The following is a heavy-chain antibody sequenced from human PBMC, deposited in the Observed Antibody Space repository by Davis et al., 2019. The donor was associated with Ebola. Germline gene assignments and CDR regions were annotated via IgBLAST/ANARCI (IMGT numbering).Heavy chain of an antibody. D-gene: IGHD3-10*01. CDR2: IKQDGSEK. J-gene: IGHJ4*02. CDR1: GFTFSNDW. Sequence: PGGSLRLSCAASGFTFSNDWMTWVRQAPGKGLEWVANIKQDGSEKNYVDSVKGRFTISRDNAKNSLYLQMNSLRAEDTAVYYCACGNYYGSGSYRDWGQGTLVTVSS. CDR3: ACGNYYGSGSYRD. V-gene: IGHV3-7*01.